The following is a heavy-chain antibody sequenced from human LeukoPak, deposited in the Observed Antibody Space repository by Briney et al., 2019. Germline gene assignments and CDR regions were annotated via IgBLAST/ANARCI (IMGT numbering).Heavy chain of an antibody. J-gene: IGHJ4*02. V-gene: IGHV4-59*01. CDR1: GGSISSYY. D-gene: IGHD6-13*01. CDR2: IYYTGST. CDR3: ARGSKAAPGTFDY. Sequence: SETLSLTCTVSGGSISSYYWSWIRQPPGKGLEWIGYIYYTGSTDYNPSLKSRVAISVDTSKNQFSLKLSSVSAADTAVYYCARGSKAAPGTFDYWGQGTLVTVSS.